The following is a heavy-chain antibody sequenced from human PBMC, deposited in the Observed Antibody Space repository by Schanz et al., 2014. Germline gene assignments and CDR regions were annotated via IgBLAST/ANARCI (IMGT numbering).Heavy chain of an antibody. J-gene: IGHJ3*02. Sequence: QVQLVQSGAEVKKPGASVKVSCKASGYTFISYGINWVRQAPGQGLEWMGWISANNGNTNYAQTLQGRITLTTDTTTTTAYMELRSLRTDDTALYYCTRGGYSYALSAFDIWGQGTMVTVSS. CDR2: ISANNGNT. CDR1: GYTFISYG. D-gene: IGHD5-18*01. V-gene: IGHV1-18*01. CDR3: TRGGYSYALSAFDI.